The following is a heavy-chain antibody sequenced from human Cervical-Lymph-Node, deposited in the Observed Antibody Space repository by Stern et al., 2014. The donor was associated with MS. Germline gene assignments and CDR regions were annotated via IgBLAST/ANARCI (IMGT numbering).Heavy chain of an antibody. CDR1: GFSFRNHW. CDR2: MNQDASEK. Sequence: EVQLVESGGGLVQPGGSLRLSCAASGFSFRNHWMSWVRQAPGKGLEWVAAMNQDASEKYYVDSVKGRFTISRDNARDSLYLQMSGLRAEDTAVYYCARYDYPAHRHFDLLGRGTLVTVSS. D-gene: IGHD4-11*01. CDR3: ARYDYPAHRHFDL. V-gene: IGHV3-7*01. J-gene: IGHJ2*01.